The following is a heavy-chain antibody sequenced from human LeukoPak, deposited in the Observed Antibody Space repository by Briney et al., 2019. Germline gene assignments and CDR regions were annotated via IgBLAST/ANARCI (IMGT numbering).Heavy chain of an antibody. Sequence: PGGSLRLPCAASGFTFSSYAMHWVRQAPGKGLEWVAVISYDGSNKYYADSVKGRFTISRDNSKNTLYLQMNSLRAEDTAVYYCARADCSSTSCYTVDYWGQGTLVTVSS. CDR3: ARADCSSTSCYTVDY. J-gene: IGHJ4*02. CDR1: GFTFSSYA. V-gene: IGHV3-30*01. CDR2: ISYDGSNK. D-gene: IGHD2-2*02.